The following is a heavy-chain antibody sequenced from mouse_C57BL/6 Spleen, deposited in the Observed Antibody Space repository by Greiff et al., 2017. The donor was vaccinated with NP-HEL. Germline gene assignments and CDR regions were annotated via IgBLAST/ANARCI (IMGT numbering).Heavy chain of an antibody. J-gene: IGHJ1*03. CDR1: GYTFTSYW. CDR2: IDPSDSYT. Sequence: QVQLQQPGAELVMPGASVKLSCKASGYTFTSYWMHWVKQRPGQGLEWIGEIDPSDSYTNYNQKFKGKSTLTVDTSSSTAYMQLSSLTSEDSAVYYCARGRFYYGSSYWYFDVWGTGTTVTVSS. CDR3: ARGRFYYGSSYWYFDV. D-gene: IGHD1-1*01. V-gene: IGHV1-69*01.